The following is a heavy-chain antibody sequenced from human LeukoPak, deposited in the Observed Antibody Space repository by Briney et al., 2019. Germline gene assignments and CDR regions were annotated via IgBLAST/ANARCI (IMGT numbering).Heavy chain of an antibody. CDR1: GLPTGDYG. CDR2: LNCNGGST. V-gene: IGHV3-20*03. CDR3: ARGGFGELSHSYYMDV. D-gene: IGHD3-10*01. J-gene: IGHJ6*03. Sequence: PGGSLRRSSGAAGLPTGDYGASCVGRAPGKGLEGFSGLNCNGGSTSYAESVKGRFTISRDNAKNSLYLQMNSLRAEDTAFYYCARGGFGELSHSYYMDVWGKGTTVTVSS.